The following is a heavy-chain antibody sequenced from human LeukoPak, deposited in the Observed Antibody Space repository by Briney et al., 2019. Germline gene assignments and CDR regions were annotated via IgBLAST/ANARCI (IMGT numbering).Heavy chain of an antibody. CDR1: GFTFNNYA. CDR3: AKTSVAGTRYNYYAMDV. Sequence: GGSLRLSCAASGFTSGFTFNNYAMRWVRQAPGKGLGWVSTISGSGGSTHYADSVKGRFTVSRDNYKNTLSLQMKSLRAEDTAVYYCAKTSVAGTRYNYYAMDVWGQGTTVTVSS. CDR2: ISGSGGST. D-gene: IGHD6-13*01. V-gene: IGHV3-23*01. J-gene: IGHJ6*02.